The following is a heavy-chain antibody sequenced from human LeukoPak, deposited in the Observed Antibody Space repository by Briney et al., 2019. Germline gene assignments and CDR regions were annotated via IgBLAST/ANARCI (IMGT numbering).Heavy chain of an antibody. J-gene: IGHJ3*02. D-gene: IGHD4-17*01. CDR1: GFTFSSYG. CDR2: IRYGGSNK. V-gene: IGHV3-30*02. Sequence: GGSLRLSCAASGFTFSSYGMHWVRQAPGKGLEWVAFIRYGGSNKYYADSVKGRFTISRDNSKNTLYLQMNSLRAEDTAVYYCAKTGDNAAFDIWGQGTMVTVSS. CDR3: AKTGDNAAFDI.